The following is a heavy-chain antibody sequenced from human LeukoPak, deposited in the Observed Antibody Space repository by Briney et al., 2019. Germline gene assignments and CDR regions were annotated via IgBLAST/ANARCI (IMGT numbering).Heavy chain of an antibody. CDR2: IHYTGAT. CDR1: GGTSRVYY. V-gene: IGHV4-34*01. CDR3: ARGVLGRYYFYL. Sequence: AETLSLTCALYGGTSRVYYWSWIRQPPGKGMEWVGEIHYTGATDYKPSLKSRVTISGHPSKNQISLRVSSVTAADTAVYYCARGVLGRYYFYLGGGGTVVTSS. D-gene: IGHD7-27*01. J-gene: IGHJ2*01.